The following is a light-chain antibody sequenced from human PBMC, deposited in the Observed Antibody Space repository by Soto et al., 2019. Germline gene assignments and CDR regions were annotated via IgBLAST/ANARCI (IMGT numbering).Light chain of an antibody. J-gene: IGLJ2*01. CDR1: NIGSKS. CDR3: QVWDSSSDHVV. V-gene: IGLV3-21*04. CDR2: YDS. Sequence: SYELTQPPSVSVAPGKTARITCGGNNIGSKSVHWYQQKPGQAPVLVIYYDSDRPSGIPERFSGSNSGNTATLTISRVEAGXXXXXXCQVWDSSSDHVVFGGGTKLTVL.